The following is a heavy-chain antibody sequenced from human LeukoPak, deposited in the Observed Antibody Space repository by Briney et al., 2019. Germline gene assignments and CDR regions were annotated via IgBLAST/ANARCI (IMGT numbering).Heavy chain of an antibody. CDR3: ARNYGSGRGSDALDI. D-gene: IGHD3-10*01. CDR1: GFTFSNYG. CDR2: IWYDGNNK. V-gene: IGHV3-33*01. J-gene: IGHJ3*02. Sequence: GGSLRLSCAASGFTFSNYGMHWVRQAPGKGLEWVAVIWYDGNNKNYADSVRGRFTISRDNSKNTLYLQMNSLRAEDTAVYYCARNYGSGRGSDALDIWGQGTMVTVSS.